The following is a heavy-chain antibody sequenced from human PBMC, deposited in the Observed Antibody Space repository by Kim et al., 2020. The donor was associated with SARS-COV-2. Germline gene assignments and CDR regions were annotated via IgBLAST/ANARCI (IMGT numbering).Heavy chain of an antibody. CDR1: GLTSSYYE. Sequence: GGSLRLSCAASGLTSSYYEMNWVRRAPGKGLEWVAYIDSSGNSQYYADSVKGRFTISRDSARNSLYLQMHGLRVEDTAVYYCVVNTAWWGGSWGQGTLVTVSS. V-gene: IGHV3-48*03. J-gene: IGHJ5*02. CDR2: IDSSGNSQ. CDR3: VVNTAWWGGS. D-gene: IGHD2-8*02.